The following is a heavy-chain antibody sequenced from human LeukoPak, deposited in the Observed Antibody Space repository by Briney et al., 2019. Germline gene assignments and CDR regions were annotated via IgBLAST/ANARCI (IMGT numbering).Heavy chain of an antibody. CDR3: AKTHWATVTNNWFDP. J-gene: IGHJ5*02. D-gene: IGHD4-17*01. V-gene: IGHV3-30*02. CDR2: IRYNGNNQ. CDR1: GFTFNNYG. Sequence: PGGSLRLSCAASGFTFNNYGMHWVRQAPGKGLEWVAFIRYNGNNQYYADSVKGRFTISRDNSKNTLYLQMNSLRAEDTAVYYCAKTHWATVTNNWFDPWGQGTLVTVSS.